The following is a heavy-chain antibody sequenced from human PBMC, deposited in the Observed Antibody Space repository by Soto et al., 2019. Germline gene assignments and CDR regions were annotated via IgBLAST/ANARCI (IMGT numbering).Heavy chain of an antibody. CDR3: ATVVTMIVVVFDAFDI. J-gene: IGHJ3*02. D-gene: IGHD3-22*01. CDR1: GFTFSSYA. CDR2: ISGSGGST. V-gene: IGHV3-23*01. Sequence: EVQLLESGGGLVQPGGSLRLSCAASGFTFSSYAMSWVRQATGKGLEWVSAISGSGGSTYYADSVTGRFTISRDNSKNTLYLQMNSLRAEDTAVYYCATVVTMIVVVFDAFDIWGQGTMVTVSS.